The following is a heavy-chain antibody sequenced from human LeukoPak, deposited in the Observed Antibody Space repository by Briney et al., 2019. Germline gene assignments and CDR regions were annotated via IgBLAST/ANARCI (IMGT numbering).Heavy chain of an antibody. CDR2: IYTSGST. J-gene: IGHJ4*02. CDR1: GGSISSGSYH. CDR3: ARGRYFDY. V-gene: IGHV4-61*02. Sequence: SETLSLTCTVSGGSISSGSYHWSWIRQPPGKGLEWIGRIYTSGSTKYNPSLKSRVPISVDTSKNQFSLKLSSVTAADTAVYYCARGRYFDYWGQGTLVTVSS.